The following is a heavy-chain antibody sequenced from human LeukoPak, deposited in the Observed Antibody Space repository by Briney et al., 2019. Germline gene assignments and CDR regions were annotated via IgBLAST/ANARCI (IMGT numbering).Heavy chain of an antibody. J-gene: IGHJ3*02. CDR1: GGTFSSYA. V-gene: IGHV1-69*04. D-gene: IGHD3-22*01. CDR3: ARVNPTYDSVYSDAFDI. CDR2: IIPILGIA. Sequence: SVKVSCKASGGTFSSYAISWVRQAPGQGLEWMGRIIPILGIANYAQKFQGRVTITADKSTSTAYMELSSLRSEDTAVYYCARVNPTYDSVYSDAFDIWGQGTMVTVSS.